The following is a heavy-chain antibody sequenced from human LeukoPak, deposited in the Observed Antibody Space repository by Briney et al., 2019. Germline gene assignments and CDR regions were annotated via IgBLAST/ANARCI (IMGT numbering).Heavy chain of an antibody. CDR1: GFTFSSYA. Sequence: GGSLRLSCAASGFTFSSYAMHWVRQAPGKGLEWVAVISYDGSNKYYADSVKGRFTISRDNSKNTLYLQMNSLRAEDTAVYYCARVIVATGDLNWGQGTLVTVSS. CDR2: ISYDGSNK. V-gene: IGHV3-30*04. CDR3: ARVIVATGDLN. D-gene: IGHD5-12*01. J-gene: IGHJ4*02.